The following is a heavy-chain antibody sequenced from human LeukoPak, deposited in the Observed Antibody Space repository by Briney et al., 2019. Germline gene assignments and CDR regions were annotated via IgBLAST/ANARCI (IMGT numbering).Heavy chain of an antibody. CDR3: ATERGYCSGGSCYFSFDY. Sequence: PGGPLRLSCAASGFTFSSYWMSWVRQAPGKGLEWVANIKQDGSEKFYVDSVKGRFTISRDNAQNSLYLQMNSLRAEDTAVYYCATERGYCSGGSCYFSFDYWGQGTLVTVSS. CDR1: GFTFSSYW. CDR2: IKQDGSEK. J-gene: IGHJ4*02. V-gene: IGHV3-7*01. D-gene: IGHD2-15*01.